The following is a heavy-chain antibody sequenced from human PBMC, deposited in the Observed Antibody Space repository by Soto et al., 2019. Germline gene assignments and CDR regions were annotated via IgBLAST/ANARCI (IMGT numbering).Heavy chain of an antibody. Sequence: QVQLQESGPGLVKPSQTLSLTCTVSGGSISSGGYYWSWIRQHPGKGLEWIGYIYHSGSTYYNPSLKSRLTMSVDTSKNQFSLKLTSVTAADTAVYYCASGSGYCTNTSCSAEYFHHWGQGTLVTVSS. D-gene: IGHD2-2*03. CDR1: GGSISSGGYY. CDR3: ASGSGYCTNTSCSAEYFHH. CDR2: IYHSGST. J-gene: IGHJ1*01. V-gene: IGHV4-31*03.